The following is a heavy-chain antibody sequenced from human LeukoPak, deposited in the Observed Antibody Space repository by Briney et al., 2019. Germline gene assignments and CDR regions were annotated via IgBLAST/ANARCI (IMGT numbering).Heavy chain of an antibody. Sequence: GGSLRLSCAASGFTFDDYAMHWVRQAPGKGLEWVSGISWNSGSIGYADSVKGRFTISRDNAKNSLYLQMNSLRAEDTALYYCAKVGPGAVAGFDYWGQGTLVTVSS. CDR1: GFTFDDYA. J-gene: IGHJ4*02. D-gene: IGHD6-19*01. CDR3: AKVGPGAVAGFDY. CDR2: ISWNSGSI. V-gene: IGHV3-9*01.